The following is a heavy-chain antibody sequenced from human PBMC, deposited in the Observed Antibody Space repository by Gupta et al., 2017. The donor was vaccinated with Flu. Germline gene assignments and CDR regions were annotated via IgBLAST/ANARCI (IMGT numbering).Heavy chain of an antibody. CDR2: ISWNSGNM. CDR3: AKDPSPMTMIISGSRALDI. D-gene: IGHD3-22*01. J-gene: IGHJ3*02. Sequence: EVQLVESGGGLVQPGRSLRLSCVASGFTFHDYAFHWVRQAPRKGLEWVSGISWNSGNMAYADSLKGRITISRDNAKSSLYLQLNSLRDEDTAIYYCAKDPSPMTMIISGSRALDIWGQGTMVTVSS. V-gene: IGHV3-9*01. CDR1: GFTFHDYA.